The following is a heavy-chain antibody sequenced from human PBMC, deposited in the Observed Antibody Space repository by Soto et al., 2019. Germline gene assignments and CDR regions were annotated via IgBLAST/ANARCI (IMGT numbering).Heavy chain of an antibody. CDR3: ARDISFTMTQYFDY. J-gene: IGHJ4*02. CDR2: ISAYNGNT. D-gene: IGHD3-22*01. CDR1: GYTFTSYG. V-gene: IGHV1-18*04. Sequence: ASVKGSCKDSGYTFTSYGISWVRQAPGQGLEWMGWISAYNGNTNYAQKLLGRVTMTTDTSTSTAYMELRSLRSDDTAVYYCARDISFTMTQYFDYWGQGTLVTVSS.